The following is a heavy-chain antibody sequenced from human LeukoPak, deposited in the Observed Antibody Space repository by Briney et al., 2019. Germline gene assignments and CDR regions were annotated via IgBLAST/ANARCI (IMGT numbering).Heavy chain of an antibody. J-gene: IGHJ4*02. V-gene: IGHV4-39*01. CDR1: GGSISSSSYY. CDR3: ARPYSSGWNGDFDY. D-gene: IGHD6-19*01. CDR2: IYYSGST. Sequence: SETLSLTCTVSGGSISSSSYYWGWIRQPPGKGLQWIGSIYYSGSTYYNPSLKSRVTVSVDTSKNQFSLKLSSVPAADTAVYYCARPYSSGWNGDFDYGGERTLVTVSS.